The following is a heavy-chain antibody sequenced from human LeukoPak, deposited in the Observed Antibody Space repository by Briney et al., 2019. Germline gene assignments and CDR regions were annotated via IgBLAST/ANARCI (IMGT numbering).Heavy chain of an antibody. J-gene: IGHJ4*02. CDR1: GYTFSSYG. Sequence: ASVKVSCKASGYTFSSYGISWLRQAPGQGLEWMGWISSYNGNTNYAQKFQGRVTMTTDTSTSTLYMEVRSLRSDDTAVYYCAREGIQLWLDLSYWGQGTLVTVSS. CDR2: ISSYNGNT. V-gene: IGHV1-18*01. CDR3: AREGIQLWLDLSY. D-gene: IGHD5-18*01.